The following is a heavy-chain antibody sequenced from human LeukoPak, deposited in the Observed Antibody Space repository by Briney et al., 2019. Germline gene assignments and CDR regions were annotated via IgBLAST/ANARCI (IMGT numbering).Heavy chain of an antibody. V-gene: IGHV3-23*01. J-gene: IGHJ6*03. CDR2: IGGNGGST. CDR1: GFTLSSYA. CDR3: AKSSEDKFDFWSGSYTTYYYYMDV. Sequence: GGSLRLSCTASGFTLSSYAMSWVRQAPEKGREWVSTIGGNGGSTYYADSVKGRFAISTDNSKNRLYLQMNSLRAEDTALYYCAKSSEDKFDFWSGSYTTYYYYMDVWGKGATVTVSS. D-gene: IGHD3-3*01.